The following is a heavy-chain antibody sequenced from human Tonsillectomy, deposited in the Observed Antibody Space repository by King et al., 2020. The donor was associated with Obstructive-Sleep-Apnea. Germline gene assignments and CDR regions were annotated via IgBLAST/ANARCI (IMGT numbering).Heavy chain of an antibody. V-gene: IGHV3-30*01. J-gene: IGHJ4*02. CDR2: ISFDGKNE. CDR1: GFTFSSYA. D-gene: IGHD3-10*01. CDR3: ARGLWVGELSPLGN. Sequence: VQLVESGGRVVQPGRSLRLSCAASGFTFSSYAMHWVRQAPGKGLEWVSVISFDGKNEYYADSVKGRFTISRDNSKNTLFLQMNSLRSEDTAVYYCARGLWVGELSPLGNWGQGTLVTVSS.